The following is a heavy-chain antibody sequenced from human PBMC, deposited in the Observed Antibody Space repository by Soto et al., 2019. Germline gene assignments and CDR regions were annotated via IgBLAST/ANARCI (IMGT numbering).Heavy chain of an antibody. D-gene: IGHD3-3*01. Sequence: GASVKVSCKASGYTFTGYYMHWVRQAPGQGLEWMGWINPNSGGTNYAQKFQGWVTMTRDTSISTAYMELSRLRSDDTAVYYCARNIPFSYYYYMDVWGKGTTVTVSS. J-gene: IGHJ6*03. CDR2: INPNSGGT. V-gene: IGHV1-2*04. CDR1: GYTFTGYY. CDR3: ARNIPFSYYYYMDV.